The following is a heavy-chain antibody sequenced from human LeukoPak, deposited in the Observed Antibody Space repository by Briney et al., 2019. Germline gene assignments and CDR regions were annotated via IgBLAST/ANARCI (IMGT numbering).Heavy chain of an antibody. CDR3: ALLAVASDFDY. D-gene: IGHD6-19*01. CDR2: IASSGTTK. Sequence: GGSLRLSCAVSRFPFSVYEMNGVRQAPGKGLEWVSNIASSGTTKYYADSVKGRFSISRDNAKSSLYLQMNSLRVEDTAVYYCALLAVASDFDYWGPGALVTVSS. J-gene: IGHJ4*02. CDR1: RFPFSVYE. V-gene: IGHV3-48*03.